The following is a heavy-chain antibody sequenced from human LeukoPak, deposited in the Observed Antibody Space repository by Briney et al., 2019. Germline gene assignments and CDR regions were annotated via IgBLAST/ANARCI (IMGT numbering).Heavy chain of an antibody. Sequence: PSETLSLTCTVSGGSISSGSYYWSWIRQPAGKGLEWIGRIYTSGSTNYNPSLKSRVTISVDTSKNQFSLKLSSVTAADTAVYYCARDVGATSRWDWFDPWGQGTLVTVSS. CDR2: IYTSGST. D-gene: IGHD1-26*01. J-gene: IGHJ5*02. CDR3: ARDVGATSRWDWFDP. CDR1: GGSISSGSYY. V-gene: IGHV4-61*02.